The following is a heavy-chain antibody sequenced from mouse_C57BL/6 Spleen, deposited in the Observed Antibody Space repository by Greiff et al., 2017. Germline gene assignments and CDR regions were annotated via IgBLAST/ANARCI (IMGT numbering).Heavy chain of an antibody. Sequence: EVQGVESGGGLVQPGGSLKLSCAASGFTFSDYYMYWVRQTPEKRLEWVAYISNGGGSTYYPDTVKGRFTISRDNAKNTLYLQMSRLKSEDTAMYYCARQGVVADLYYFDYWGQGTTLTVSS. J-gene: IGHJ2*01. CDR2: ISNGGGST. CDR3: ARQGVVADLYYFDY. CDR1: GFTFSDYY. V-gene: IGHV5-12*01. D-gene: IGHD1-1*01.